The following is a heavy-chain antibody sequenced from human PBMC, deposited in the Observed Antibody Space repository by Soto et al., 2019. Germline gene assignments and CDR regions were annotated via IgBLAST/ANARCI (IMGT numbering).Heavy chain of an antibody. CDR1: GFTFSSYG. Sequence: QVQLVESGGGMVQPGGSLRLSCAASGFTFSSYGMHWVRQAPGKGLEWVAVIWYDGNNKFYADSVKGRFTVSRDNSKDTLYLQMNSLRAEDTAVYYCAAQQYSAGWYAVEYWGQGTLVTVSS. CDR2: IWYDGNNK. V-gene: IGHV3-33*01. CDR3: AAQQYSAGWYAVEY. J-gene: IGHJ4*02. D-gene: IGHD6-19*01.